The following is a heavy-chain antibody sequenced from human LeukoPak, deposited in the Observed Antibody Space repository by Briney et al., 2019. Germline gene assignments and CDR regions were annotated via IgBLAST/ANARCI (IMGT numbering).Heavy chain of an antibody. CDR3: ARARDSGYYYDSSGYYYFDY. D-gene: IGHD3-22*01. CDR1: GGSISSGDYY. Sequence: SETLSLTCTVSGGSISSGDYYSSWIRQPPGKGLEWIGYIYYSGSTYYNPSLKSRVTISVDTSKNQFSLKLSSVTAADTAVYYCARARDSGYYYDSSGYYYFDYWGQGTLVTVSS. V-gene: IGHV4-30-4*08. CDR2: IYYSGST. J-gene: IGHJ4*02.